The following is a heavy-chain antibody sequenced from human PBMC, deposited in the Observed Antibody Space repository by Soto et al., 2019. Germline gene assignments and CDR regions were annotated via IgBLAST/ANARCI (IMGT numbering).Heavy chain of an antibody. CDR2: IYYSGNT. CDR3: ARVRYCSGGSCYFSLDY. J-gene: IGHJ4*02. CDR1: GGSVSSGSCY. V-gene: IGHV4-61*01. Sequence: SETLSLTCTVSGGSVSSGSCYWSWIRQPPGKGLEWIGYIYYSGNTNCNPSLKSRVTISVDTSKNQFSLKLSSVTAADTAVYYCARVRYCSGGSCYFSLDYWGRGTLVTVSS. D-gene: IGHD2-15*01.